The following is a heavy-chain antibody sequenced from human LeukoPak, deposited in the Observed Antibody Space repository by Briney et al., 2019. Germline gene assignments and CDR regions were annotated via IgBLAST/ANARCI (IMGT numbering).Heavy chain of an antibody. CDR3: ARGPYSSGWAFDC. J-gene: IGHJ4*02. Sequence: ASVKVSCKASGYTFTSYDINWVRQATGQGLEWMGWMNPNSGNTGYAQKFQGRVTITRNTSISTAYMELSSLRSEDTAVYYCARGPYSSGWAFDCWGQGTLVTVSS. CDR1: GYTFTSYD. V-gene: IGHV1-8*03. CDR2: MNPNSGNT. D-gene: IGHD6-19*01.